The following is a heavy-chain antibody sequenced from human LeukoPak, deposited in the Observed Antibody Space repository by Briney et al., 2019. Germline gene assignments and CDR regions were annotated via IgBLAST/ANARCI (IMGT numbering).Heavy chain of an antibody. D-gene: IGHD2-2*01. J-gene: IGHJ4*02. CDR1: GYSFTYYW. CDR2: IDPSDSYV. V-gene: IGHV5-10-1*01. Sequence: GESLKISCKGSGYSFTYYWITWVRQMPGKGLEWIGGIDPSDSYVNNSPSFQGHVTISVDKSITTAYLQWSSLKASDTAIYYCARLKYGTSSGYYDYWGQGTLVTVSS. CDR3: ARLKYGTSSGYYDY.